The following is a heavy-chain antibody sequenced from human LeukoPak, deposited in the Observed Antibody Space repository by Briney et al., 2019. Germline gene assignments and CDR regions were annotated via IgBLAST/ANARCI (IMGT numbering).Heavy chain of an antibody. Sequence: PSETLSLTCSVSGGSISNHYWNWIRQPPGKGLEWIGHIYHSGIINYNPSLKSRVTISLDTSKNQFSLKLSSVTAADTAVYYCAREGYSSGWYGPSGYWGQGTLVTVSS. D-gene: IGHD6-19*01. CDR1: GGSISNHY. J-gene: IGHJ4*02. CDR2: IYHSGII. CDR3: AREGYSSGWYGPSGY. V-gene: IGHV4-59*11.